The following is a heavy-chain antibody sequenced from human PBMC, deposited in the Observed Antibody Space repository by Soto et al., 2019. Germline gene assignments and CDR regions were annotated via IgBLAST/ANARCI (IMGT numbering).Heavy chain of an antibody. CDR1: GYTLDNHA. CDR2: IGALLYNDAT. D-gene: IGHD2-8*01. CDR3: ARGTKGAGGWYFDL. V-gene: IGHV1-18*01. J-gene: IGHJ2*01. Sequence: QIQVVQSEVEVKRPGASVRISCKASGYTLDNHAVTWVRQAPGQGLEWMGWIGALLYNDATNHARKFQGRLTKARDTSPNTVYMDLGSLRSDDTAVYYCARGTKGAGGWYFDLWGRGTLVVVS.